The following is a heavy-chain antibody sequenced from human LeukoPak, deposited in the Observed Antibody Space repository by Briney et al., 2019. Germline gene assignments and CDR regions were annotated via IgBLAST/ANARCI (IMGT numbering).Heavy chain of an antibody. CDR2: MNPNSGNT. CDR1: GYTFTSYD. J-gene: IGHJ6*02. CDR3: ARGSGQYSSGWYREDYGMDV. Sequence: ASVKVSCKASGYTFTSYDINWVRQATGQGLEWMGWMNPNSGNTGYAQKFQGGVTMTRNTSISTAYMELSSLRSEDTAVYYCARGSGQYSSGWYREDYGMDVWGQGTTVTVSS. D-gene: IGHD6-19*01. V-gene: IGHV1-8*01.